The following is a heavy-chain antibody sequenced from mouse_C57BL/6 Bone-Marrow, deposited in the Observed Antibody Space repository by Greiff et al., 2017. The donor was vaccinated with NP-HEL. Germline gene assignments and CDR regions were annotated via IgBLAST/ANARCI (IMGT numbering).Heavy chain of an antibody. V-gene: IGHV1-64*01. CDR3: ARDYGSSYKAWFAY. Sequence: VQLQQPGAELVKPGASVKLSCKASGYTFTSYWMHWVKQRPGQGLEWIGMIHPNSGSTNYNEKFKRKATLTVDKSSSTAYMQLSSLTSEDSAVYYCARDYGSSYKAWFAYWGQGTLVTVSA. CDR2: IHPNSGST. J-gene: IGHJ3*01. D-gene: IGHD1-1*01. CDR1: GYTFTSYW.